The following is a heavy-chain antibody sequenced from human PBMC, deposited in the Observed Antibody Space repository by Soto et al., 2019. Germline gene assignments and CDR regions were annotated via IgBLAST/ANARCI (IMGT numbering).Heavy chain of an antibody. CDR1: GFTFSSYW. CDR2: IKTDGSST. V-gene: IGHV3-74*01. J-gene: IGHJ4*02. D-gene: IGHD3-22*01. Sequence: EVQLVESGGGLVQPGGSLRLSCAASGFTFSSYWMHWVRQGPGKGLVWVARIKTDGSSTNYAESVQGRFTISRDNAMSTMYLQVNSLRAEDTAVYYCVKLMFDHDSSGFSGDYWGQGTLVTVS. CDR3: VKLMFDHDSSGFSGDY.